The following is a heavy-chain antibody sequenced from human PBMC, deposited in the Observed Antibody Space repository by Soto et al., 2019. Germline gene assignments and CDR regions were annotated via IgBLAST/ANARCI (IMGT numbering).Heavy chain of an antibody. D-gene: IGHD2-15*01. V-gene: IGHV3-33*01. Sequence: QVQLVESGGGVVQPGRSLRLSCAASGFTFSSYGMHWVRQAPGKGLEWVAVIWYDGSNKYYADSVKGRFTISRDNSKNTRYLQMNSLRAEDTAVYYCARDAGGGSRDFDYWGQGTLVTVSS. CDR3: ARDAGGGSRDFDY. J-gene: IGHJ4*02. CDR1: GFTFSSYG. CDR2: IWYDGSNK.